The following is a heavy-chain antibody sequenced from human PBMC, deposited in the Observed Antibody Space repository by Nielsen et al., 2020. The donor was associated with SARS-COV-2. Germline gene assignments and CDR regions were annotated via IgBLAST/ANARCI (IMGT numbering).Heavy chain of an antibody. V-gene: IGHV3-21*01. D-gene: IGHD6-19*01. CDR1: GFTFSSYS. Sequence: ESLKISCAASGFTFSSYSMNWVRQAPGKGLEWVSSISSSSSYIYYADSVKGRFTISRDNAENSLSLQMNSLRAEDTAVYYCARESVTGTDAFDIWGQGTVVTVSS. CDR2: ISSSSSYI. J-gene: IGHJ3*02. CDR3: ARESVTGTDAFDI.